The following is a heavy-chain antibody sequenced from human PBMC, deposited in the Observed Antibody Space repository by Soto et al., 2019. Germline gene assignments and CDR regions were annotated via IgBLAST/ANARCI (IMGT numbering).Heavy chain of an antibody. J-gene: IGHJ4*02. V-gene: IGHV3-48*03. CDR1: GFTFSSYE. CDR2: ISSSGSTI. Sequence: GGSLRLSCAASGFTFSSYEMNWVRQAPGKGLEWVSYISSSGSTIYYADSVKGRFTISRDNAKNSLYLQMNSLRAEDTAVYYCARDLAIAAAGTKGDYWGQGTLVTVSS. CDR3: ARDLAIAAAGTKGDY. D-gene: IGHD6-13*01.